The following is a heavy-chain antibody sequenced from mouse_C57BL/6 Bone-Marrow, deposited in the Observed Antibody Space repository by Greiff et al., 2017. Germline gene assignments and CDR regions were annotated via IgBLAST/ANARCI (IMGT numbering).Heavy chain of an antibody. D-gene: IGHD1-1*01. V-gene: IGHV1-64*01. J-gene: IGHJ2*01. CDR1: GYTFTSSW. CDR2: IHPNSGST. Sequence: QVQLQQPGAELVKPGASVKLSCKASGYTFTSSWMHWVKQRPGQGLEWIGMIHPNSGSTNYNEKFKSKATLTVDKSSSTAYMQLSSLTSEESAVYYCAREGDDGSLFDYWGQGTTLTVSS. CDR3: AREGDDGSLFDY.